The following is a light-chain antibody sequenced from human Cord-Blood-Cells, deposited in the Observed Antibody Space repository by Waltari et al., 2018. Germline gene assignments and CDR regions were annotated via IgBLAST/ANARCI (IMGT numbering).Light chain of an antibody. V-gene: IGKV1-39*01. CDR3: QQSYSTPYT. CDR2: AAS. J-gene: IGKJ2*01. CDR1: QSISSY. Sequence: DIQLTQSPSSLSASVGDRVTIPCRASQSISSYLNWYQQKPGKAPKLMIYAASSLQSLVPSRFSGSGSGTDFTLTISSLQPEDFATYYCQQSYSTPYTFGQVTKLEIK.